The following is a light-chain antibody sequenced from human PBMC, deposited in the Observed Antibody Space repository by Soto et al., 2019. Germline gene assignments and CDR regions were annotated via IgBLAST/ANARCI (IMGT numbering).Light chain of an antibody. CDR1: QSVSSY. CDR2: DAS. Sequence: IVLTQSPSTLSLSPGERATLSCRASQSVSSYLAWYQQKPGQAPRLLIYDASNRATGIPARFSGSGSGTEFTLTINSLQSEDFAVYYCQRYNNWPLTFGGGTKVDI. V-gene: IGKV3D-15*01. J-gene: IGKJ4*01. CDR3: QRYNNWPLT.